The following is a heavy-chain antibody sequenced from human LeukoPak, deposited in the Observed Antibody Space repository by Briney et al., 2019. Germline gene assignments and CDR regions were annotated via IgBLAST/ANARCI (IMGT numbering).Heavy chain of an antibody. J-gene: IGHJ4*02. D-gene: IGHD2-2*01. Sequence: GASLKVSCQASGYTFTGYYMHWVRQAPGQGLEWMGWINPNSGGSYSAQKFQGWVTMTRDTSISTAYMELSRLTSDDTAVYYCAGANARHWSSTSCLFDDWGQGTLVTVSS. CDR1: GYTFTGYY. CDR2: INPNSGGS. CDR3: AGANARHWSSTSCLFDD. V-gene: IGHV1-2*04.